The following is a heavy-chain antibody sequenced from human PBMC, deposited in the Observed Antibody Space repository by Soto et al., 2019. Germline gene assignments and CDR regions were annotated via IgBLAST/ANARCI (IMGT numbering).Heavy chain of an antibody. V-gene: IGHV3-23*01. D-gene: IGHD2-8*01. J-gene: IGHJ4*02. CDR3: AKDLRDIVLMARFDY. CDR1: GFTFSSYA. Sequence: EVQLLESGGGLIQPGESLRLSCAASGFTFSSYAMNWVRQAPGKGLEWVAAISGSGISINYADSVKGRFTISRDNSKNTLYLQMNSLRTEDTAVHYCAKDLRDIVLMARFDYWGQGTLVTVSS. CDR2: ISGSGISI.